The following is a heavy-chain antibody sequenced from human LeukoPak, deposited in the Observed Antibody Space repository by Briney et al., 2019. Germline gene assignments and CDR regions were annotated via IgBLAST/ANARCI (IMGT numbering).Heavy chain of an antibody. D-gene: IGHD6-13*01. CDR1: GGSFSGYY. CDR3: ARGLPNSSSWYSY. Sequence: SETLSLTCAVYGGSFSGYYWSWIRQPPGKGLEWTGKINHSGSTNYNPSLKSRVTISVDTSKNQFSLKLSSVTAADTAVYYCARGLPNSSSWYSYWGQGTLVTVSS. CDR2: INHSGST. J-gene: IGHJ4*02. V-gene: IGHV4-34*01.